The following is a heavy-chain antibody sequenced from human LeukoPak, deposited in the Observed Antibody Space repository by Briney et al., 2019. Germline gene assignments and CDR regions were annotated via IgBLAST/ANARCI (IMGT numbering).Heavy chain of an antibody. V-gene: IGHV3-23*01. J-gene: IGHJ4*02. CDR1: GFTFSNYA. CDR3: AGIPTPDY. CDR2: VSGDGGMT. D-gene: IGHD2-2*01. Sequence: GGSLRLSCAASGFTFSNYAMSWVRQAPGEGLEWVSTVSGDGGMTYYADSAKGRFTISRDNSKSTVFLQMNGLRAEDTAVYYCAGIPTPDYWGQGTLVTVSS.